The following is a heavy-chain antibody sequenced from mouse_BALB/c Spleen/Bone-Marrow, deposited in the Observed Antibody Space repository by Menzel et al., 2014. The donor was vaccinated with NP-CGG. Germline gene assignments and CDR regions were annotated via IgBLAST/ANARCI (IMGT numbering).Heavy chain of an antibody. V-gene: IGHV1-20*02. CDR2: INPYNGDT. J-gene: IGHJ2*01. Sequence: EVQRAESGPELVKPGASVKISCKASGYSFTGYFMNWVMQSHGKSLEWIGRINPYNGDTFYNQKFKGKATLTVDKSSSTAHMELRSLASEDSAVYYCASSFITTAYYFDYWGQGTTLTVSS. CDR1: GYSFTGYF. D-gene: IGHD1-2*01. CDR3: ASSFITTAYYFDY.